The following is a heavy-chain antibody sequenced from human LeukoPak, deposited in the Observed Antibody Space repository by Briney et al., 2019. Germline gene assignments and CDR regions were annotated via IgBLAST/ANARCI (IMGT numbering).Heavy chain of an antibody. J-gene: IGHJ2*01. D-gene: IGHD2-2*01. CDR1: GGSISSYR. V-gene: IGHV4-4*07. CDR3: ARDMGVSQRYWYFDL. CDR2: MYASGST. Sequence: SETLSLTCSVSGGSISSYRCSWIRQPAGKGLEWIGRMYASGSTNFNPPLKSRVTMSVDTSKNQFSLNLSSVTAADTAVYYCARDMGVSQRYWYFDLWGPGTLVTVSS.